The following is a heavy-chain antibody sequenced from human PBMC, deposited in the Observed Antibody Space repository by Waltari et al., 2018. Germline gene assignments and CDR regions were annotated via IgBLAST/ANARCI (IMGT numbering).Heavy chain of an antibody. CDR3: AKGRLSQTGVYYFDY. Sequence: QVQLMQSGAEVKKPGASVKVSCTASGHTFTGHYLHWVRQAPGEGLEWMGWINPNSNNTNFEQKFQGRVTMTRDTSISTAYMELSRLRSDDTAVYYCAKGRLSQTGVYYFDYWGQGTLVTVSS. J-gene: IGHJ4*02. CDR2: INPNSNNT. D-gene: IGHD3-10*01. V-gene: IGHV1-2*02. CDR1: GHTFTGHY.